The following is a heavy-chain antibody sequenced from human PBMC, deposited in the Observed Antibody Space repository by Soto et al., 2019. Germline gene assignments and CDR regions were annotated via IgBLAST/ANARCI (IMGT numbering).Heavy chain of an antibody. CDR1: GGTFSSYA. J-gene: IGHJ4*02. V-gene: IGHV1-69*13. CDR3: ARTSSGWFHFDY. Sequence: SVKVSCKASGGTFSSYAISWVRQAPGQGLKWMGGIIPIFGTANYAQKFQGRVTITADESTSTAYMELRSLRSEDTAVYYCARTSSGWFHFDYWGQGTLVTVSS. D-gene: IGHD6-19*01. CDR2: IIPIFGTA.